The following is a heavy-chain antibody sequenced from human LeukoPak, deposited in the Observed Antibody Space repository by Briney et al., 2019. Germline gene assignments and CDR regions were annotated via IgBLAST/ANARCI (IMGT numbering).Heavy chain of an antibody. CDR1: GGSISSYC. CDR2: IYTSGSA. CDR3: ARGILVVPAAIGYMDV. J-gene: IGHJ6*03. V-gene: IGHV4-4*07. Sequence: SETLSLTCTVSGGSISSYCWSWIRQPAGKGLEWVGSIYTSGSANYNLSPKSRVTMSVDTSKNQFSLKLSSVTAADTAVYYCARGILVVPAAIGYMDVWGKGTPVTVSS. D-gene: IGHD2-2*01.